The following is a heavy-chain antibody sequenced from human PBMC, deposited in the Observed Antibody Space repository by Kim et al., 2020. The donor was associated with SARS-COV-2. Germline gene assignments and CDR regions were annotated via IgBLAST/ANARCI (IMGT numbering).Heavy chain of an antibody. Sequence: GCIGYADSVKGRLTISRENAKNSLYLQMNSLRAEDTALYYWAGYGDYAGAWGPGTLVTVSS. V-gene: IGHV3-9*01. J-gene: IGHJ4*02. CDR2: GCI. CDR3: AGYGDYAGA. D-gene: IGHD4-17*01.